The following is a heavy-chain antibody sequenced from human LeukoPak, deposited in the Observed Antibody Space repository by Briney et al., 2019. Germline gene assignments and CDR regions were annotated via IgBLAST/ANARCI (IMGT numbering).Heavy chain of an antibody. CDR1: GFTFSSYW. Sequence: GGSLRLPCAASGFTFSSYWMSWVRQAPGKGLEWVANIKQDGSEKYYVDSVKGRFTISRDNAKNSLYLQMNSLRAEDTAVYYCASSPRLLWFGELSPHYFDYWGQGTLVTVSS. J-gene: IGHJ4*02. CDR3: ASSPRLLWFGELSPHYFDY. V-gene: IGHV3-7*01. D-gene: IGHD3-10*01. CDR2: IKQDGSEK.